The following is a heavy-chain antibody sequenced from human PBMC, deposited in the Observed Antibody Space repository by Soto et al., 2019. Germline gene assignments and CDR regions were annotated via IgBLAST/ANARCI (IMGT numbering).Heavy chain of an antibody. CDR1: GGSFSGYY. CDR2: INHSGST. CDR3: ARDSPVLLWFGVNWFDP. V-gene: IGHV4-34*01. Sequence: SETLSLTCAVYGGSFSGYYWSWIRQPPGKGLEWIGEINHSGSTNYNPSLKGRVTISVDTSKNQFSLKLSSVTAADTAVYYCARDSPVLLWFGVNWFDPWGQGTLVTVSS. J-gene: IGHJ5*02. D-gene: IGHD3-10*01.